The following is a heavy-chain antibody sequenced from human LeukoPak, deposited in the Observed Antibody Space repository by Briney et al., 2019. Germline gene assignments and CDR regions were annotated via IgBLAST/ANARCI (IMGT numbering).Heavy chain of an antibody. CDR1: GGSISTTSYY. CDR3: ARLSTFYYYAMDV. Sequence: SETLSLTCTDSGGSISTTSYYWGWIRQPPGKGLEWIGSFLYSGGTYYNPSLKSRVTISADTSKNQFSLNLYSVTAADTAVYYCARLSTFYYYAMDVWGQGTTVTVSS. V-gene: IGHV4-39*01. J-gene: IGHJ6*02. CDR2: FLYSGGT.